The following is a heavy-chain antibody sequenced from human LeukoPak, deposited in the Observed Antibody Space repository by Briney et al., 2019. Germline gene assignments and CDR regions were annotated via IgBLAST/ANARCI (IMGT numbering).Heavy chain of an antibody. CDR3: ARESLGGHYFDY. Sequence: SQTLSLTCIVSGGSLSSGDYYWSWIRAPPGKGLEWFGYIYYSGSTYYNPSLKSRVVISLDTSKNKFSLKLTSVTAADTAVYYCARESLGGHYFDYWGQGILVTVSS. CDR2: IYYSGST. V-gene: IGHV4-30-4*08. D-gene: IGHD3-16*01. J-gene: IGHJ4*02. CDR1: GGSLSSGDYY.